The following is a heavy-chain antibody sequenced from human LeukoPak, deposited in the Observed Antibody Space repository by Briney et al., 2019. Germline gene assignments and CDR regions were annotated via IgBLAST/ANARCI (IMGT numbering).Heavy chain of an antibody. CDR3: ARQGSSDWFDP. V-gene: IGHV4-59*01. Sequence: SQTLSLTCTVSGGSIRIFSWTCIRQPPGKGLEWIGYIYTSGSTTYNPSLKSRVTISVDTSKNQFSLKLSSVTAADTAVYYCARQGSSDWFDPWGQGTLVTVSS. CDR2: IYTSGST. CDR1: GGSIRIFS. D-gene: IGHD6-6*01. J-gene: IGHJ5*02.